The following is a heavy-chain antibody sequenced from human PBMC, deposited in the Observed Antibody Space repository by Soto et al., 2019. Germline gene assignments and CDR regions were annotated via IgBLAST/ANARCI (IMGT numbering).Heavy chain of an antibody. V-gene: IGHV4-61*01. J-gene: IGHJ3*02. Sequence: SETLSLTCTVSGGSVSSGSYYWSWIRQPPGKGLEWIGYIYYSGSTNYNPSLKSRVTISVDTSKNQFSLKLSSVTAADTAVYYCARETYYYDSSGYLARAAAFDIWGQGTMVTVSS. CDR2: IYYSGST. CDR1: GGSVSSGSYY. CDR3: ARETYYYDSSGYLARAAAFDI. D-gene: IGHD3-22*01.